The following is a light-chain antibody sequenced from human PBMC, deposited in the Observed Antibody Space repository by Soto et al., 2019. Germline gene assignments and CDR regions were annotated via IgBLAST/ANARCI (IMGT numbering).Light chain of an antibody. J-gene: IGKJ1*01. Sequence: IQMTQSPSSLSASAGDRVTITCRASQRIRNDLGWYQQKPGQAPKLLIYAASSLQSGVPSRFSGSGSGTDFTLTISSLQPEDFATYYCLQDYHYPWTFGQGTKVDIK. CDR2: AAS. CDR3: LQDYHYPWT. CDR1: QRIRND. V-gene: IGKV1-6*01.